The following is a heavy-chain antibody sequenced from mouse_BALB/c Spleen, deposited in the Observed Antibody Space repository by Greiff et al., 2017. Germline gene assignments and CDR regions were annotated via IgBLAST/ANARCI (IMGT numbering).Heavy chain of an antibody. J-gene: IGHJ3*01. D-gene: IGHD2-3*01. V-gene: IGHV5-4*02. Sequence: EVHLVESGGGLVKPGGSLKLSCAASGFTFSDYYMYWVRQTPEKRLEWVATISDGGSYTYYPDSVKGRFTVSRDNAKNNLYLQMSSLKSEDTAMYYCARDGYLSWFAYWGQGTLVTVSA. CDR1: GFTFSDYY. CDR2: ISDGGSYT. CDR3: ARDGYLSWFAY.